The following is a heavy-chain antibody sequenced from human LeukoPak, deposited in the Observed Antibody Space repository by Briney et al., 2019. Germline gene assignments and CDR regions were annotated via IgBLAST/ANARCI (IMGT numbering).Heavy chain of an antibody. D-gene: IGHD2-21*02. CDR2: ISGDGRNI. CDR1: GFTFSSYW. Sequence: GGSLRLSCVASGFTFSSYWMHWVRQDPRKGLVWVSRISGDGRNIDYADSVRGRFTISRDNAKNTLYLQMNTLRVEDTAVYYCAKDVVTGPYYYYYGLDVWGQGTTVIVSS. V-gene: IGHV3-74*01. J-gene: IGHJ6*02. CDR3: AKDVVTGPYYYYYGLDV.